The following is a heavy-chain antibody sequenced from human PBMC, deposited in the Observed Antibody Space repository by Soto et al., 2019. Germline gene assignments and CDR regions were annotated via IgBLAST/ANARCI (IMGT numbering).Heavy chain of an antibody. Sequence: SETLSLTCNVSGDSIRAHHWSWIRQAAGKGLEWIGRLHSRGSTDYNPSLKSRVTMSADTSRNQFSLKLASLTAADTAVYYCARGRARVPTVRGLILQFSYFDPWGQGTLVTVSS. J-gene: IGHJ5*02. CDR1: GDSIRAHH. V-gene: IGHV4-4*07. D-gene: IGHD3-10*01. CDR2: LHSRGST. CDR3: ARGRARVPTVRGLILQFSYFDP.